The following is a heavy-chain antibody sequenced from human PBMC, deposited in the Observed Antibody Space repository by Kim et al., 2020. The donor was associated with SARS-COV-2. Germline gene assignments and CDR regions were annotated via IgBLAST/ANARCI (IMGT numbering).Heavy chain of an antibody. J-gene: IGHJ4*02. CDR1: GGSISSGGYY. D-gene: IGHD3-10*01. Sequence: SETLSLTCTVSGGSISSGGYYWSWIRQHPGKGLEWIGYIYYSGSTYYNPSLKSRVTISVDTSKNQFSLKLSSVTAADTAVYYCARASVVRGVAPFWDWGQGTLVTVSS. CDR3: ARASVVRGVAPFWD. V-gene: IGHV4-31*03. CDR2: IYYSGST.